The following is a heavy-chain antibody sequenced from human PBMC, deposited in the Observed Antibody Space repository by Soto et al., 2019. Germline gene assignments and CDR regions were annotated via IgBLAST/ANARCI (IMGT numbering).Heavy chain of an antibody. Sequence: GGSLRLSCAASGFTFSGYGMHWVRQAPGKGLEWVAVILYDGSNEYYADSVKGRFTISRDNSKNTLYLQMNSLRAEDTAVYYCAKDFGYSLYYFDYWGQGTLVTVSS. CDR2: ILYDGSNE. D-gene: IGHD1-26*01. CDR3: AKDFGYSLYYFDY. J-gene: IGHJ4*02. V-gene: IGHV3-30*18. CDR1: GFTFSGYG.